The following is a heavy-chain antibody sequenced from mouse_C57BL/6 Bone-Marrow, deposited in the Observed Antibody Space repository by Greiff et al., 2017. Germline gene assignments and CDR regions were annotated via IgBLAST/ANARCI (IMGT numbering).Heavy chain of an antibody. Sequence: QVQLQQSGAELVRPGTSVKVSCKASGYAFTNYLIEWVKQRPGQGLEWIGVINPGSGGTNYNEKFKGKATLTADKSSSTAYMQLSSLTSEDSAVYFCAREKSPIYDGYFYAMDYWGQGTSVTVSS. D-gene: IGHD2-3*01. CDR1: GYAFTNYL. V-gene: IGHV1-54*01. CDR2: INPGSGGT. CDR3: AREKSPIYDGYFYAMDY. J-gene: IGHJ4*01.